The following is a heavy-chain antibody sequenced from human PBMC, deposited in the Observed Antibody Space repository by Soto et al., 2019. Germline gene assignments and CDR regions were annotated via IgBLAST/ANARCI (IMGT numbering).Heavy chain of an antibody. Sequence: PGGSRRLSCAASGCSFITYAMSWVRQAPGKGLYWVSFISAGGTNTYYADSVRGRFTISRDNSKNTLYLQMNSLRAEDTAVYYCAKLSAADAFDIWGQGTMVTVSS. J-gene: IGHJ3*02. V-gene: IGHV3-23*01. CDR2: ISAGGTNT. CDR1: GCSFITYA. CDR3: AKLSAADAFDI.